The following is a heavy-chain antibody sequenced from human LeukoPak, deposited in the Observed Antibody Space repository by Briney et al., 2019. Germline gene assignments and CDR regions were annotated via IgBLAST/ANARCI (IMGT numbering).Heavy chain of an antibody. CDR2: IKQDGSEK. V-gene: IGHV3-7*03. CDR3: ARIGYSSSSFDY. Sequence: GGSLRLSCLTSGFTLSTNAMSWVRQAPGKGLEWVANIKQDGSEKDYVDSLKGRFIISRDNARTSLYLQMNSLRAEDTAVYYCARIGYSSSSFDYWGQGTLVTVS. D-gene: IGHD6-13*01. J-gene: IGHJ4*02. CDR1: GFTLSTNA.